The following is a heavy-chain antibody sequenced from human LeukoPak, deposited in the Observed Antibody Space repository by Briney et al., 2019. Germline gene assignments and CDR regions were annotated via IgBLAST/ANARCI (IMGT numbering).Heavy chain of an antibody. V-gene: IGHV3-7*05. CDR3: ARDGIMVYAAPRGPDY. J-gene: IGHJ4*02. CDR2: IKQDGSEK. Sequence: PGGSLRLPCAASGFTLSGYWMTWVRQAPGKGLEWVANIKQDGSEKYYVDSVKGRFTISRDNAKNSLYLQMNTLRAEDTAVYYCARDGIMVYAAPRGPDYWGQGTLVSVSS. D-gene: IGHD2-8*01. CDR1: GFTLSGYW.